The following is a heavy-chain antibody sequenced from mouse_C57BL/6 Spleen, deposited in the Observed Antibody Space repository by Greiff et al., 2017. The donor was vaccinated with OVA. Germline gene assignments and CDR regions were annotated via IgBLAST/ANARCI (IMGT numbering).Heavy chain of an antibody. J-gene: IGHJ4*01. V-gene: IGHV14-1*01. CDR2: IAPEDGDP. D-gene: IGHD1-1*01. CDR3: TTPYYGSGYYAMDY. CDR1: GFNIKDYY. Sequence: VQLQHSGAELVRPGASVKLSCTASGFNIKDYYMHWVKQRPEQGLEWIGRIAPEDGDPESAPKFQGKATMTADTSSNQAYLQLSSLTSEDTAVYYCTTPYYGSGYYAMDYGGQGTSVTVSS.